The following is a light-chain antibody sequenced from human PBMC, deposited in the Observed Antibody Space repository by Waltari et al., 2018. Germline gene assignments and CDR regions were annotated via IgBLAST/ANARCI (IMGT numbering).Light chain of an antibody. Sequence: DIVMTQSPDSLAVSLGERATINCKSSQSVLFTSNNKNYLAWYQQKQGQPPKLLIYWASTRDSGVPDRFSGSGSGTDFSLTISSLQAEDVAVYYCQQYYSTPSFGQGTKLAI. CDR2: WAS. CDR3: QQYYSTPS. CDR1: QSVLFTSNNKNY. J-gene: IGKJ2*01. V-gene: IGKV4-1*01.